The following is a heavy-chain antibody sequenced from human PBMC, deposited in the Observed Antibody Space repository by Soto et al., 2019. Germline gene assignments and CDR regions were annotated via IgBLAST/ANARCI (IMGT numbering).Heavy chain of an antibody. CDR2: INPSGTT. J-gene: IGHJ1*01. Sequence: QVQLQQWGAGLLKPSETLSLTCAVYGGSLSAYYWSWIRQPPGKGLEWMGEINPSGTTNYNPSLKSRVTISVDTSKNQFSLKLSSVNAADTAVYHCALAPAAHILHWGQVTLVTVSS. V-gene: IGHV4-34*01. CDR1: GGSLSAYY. D-gene: IGHD2-2*01. CDR3: ALAPAAHILH.